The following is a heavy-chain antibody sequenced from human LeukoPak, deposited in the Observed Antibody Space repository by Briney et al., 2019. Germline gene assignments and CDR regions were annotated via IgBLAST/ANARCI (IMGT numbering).Heavy chain of an antibody. CDR1: GFTFSSNH. CDR3: ARGPAGYN. V-gene: IGHV3-53*01. Sequence: GGSLRLSCAASGFTFSSNHMSWVRQARGKGLEWVSVIYSGGSTDYADSVKGRFTISRNNLKNTLYLQMNTLRAEDTAVYYCARGPAGYNWGQGTLVTVSS. J-gene: IGHJ4*02. D-gene: IGHD1-1*01. CDR2: IYSGGST.